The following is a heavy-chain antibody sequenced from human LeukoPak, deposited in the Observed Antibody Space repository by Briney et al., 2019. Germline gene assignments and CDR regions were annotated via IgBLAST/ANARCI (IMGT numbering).Heavy chain of an antibody. CDR3: AELGITMIGGV. V-gene: IGHV3-23*01. D-gene: IGHD3-10*02. J-gene: IGHJ6*04. Sequence: AGGSLRLSCAASGFTFSSYAMSWVRQAPGKGLEWVSAISGSGGSTYYADSVKGRFTISRDNAKNSLYLQMNSLRAEDTAVYYCAELGITMIGGVWGKGTTATISS. CDR2: ISGSGGST. CDR1: GFTFSSYA.